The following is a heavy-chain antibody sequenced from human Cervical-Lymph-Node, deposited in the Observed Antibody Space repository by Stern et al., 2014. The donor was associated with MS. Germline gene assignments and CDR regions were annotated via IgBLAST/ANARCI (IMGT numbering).Heavy chain of an antibody. CDR2: ISSGGSYI. D-gene: IGHD4-23*01. CDR1: GFTFSSYS. Sequence: MQLVQSGGGLVKPGGSLRLSCAASGFTFSSYSMNWVRQAPGKGLEWVASISSGGSYIYYAGSLKGRFTISRDNAKNSLYLQMNSLRAEDTAVYYCARGRGGNYRYYFDYWGQGTLVTVSS. J-gene: IGHJ4*02. CDR3: ARGRGGNYRYYFDY. V-gene: IGHV3-21*01.